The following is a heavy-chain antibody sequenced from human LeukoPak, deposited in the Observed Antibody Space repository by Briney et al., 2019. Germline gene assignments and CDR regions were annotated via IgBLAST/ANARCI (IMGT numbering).Heavy chain of an antibody. CDR3: ARARRVSKTVSTPYGLGY. CDR2: MNPNSGNT. Sequence: ASVKVSCKASGYTFTSYDINWVRQATGQGLEWMGRMNPNSGNTGYAQKFQGRVTMTRNTSISTAYMELSSLRSEDTAVYYCARARRVSKTVSTPYGLGYWGQGTLVTVSS. V-gene: IGHV1-8*01. CDR1: GYTFTSYD. D-gene: IGHD4-17*01. J-gene: IGHJ4*02.